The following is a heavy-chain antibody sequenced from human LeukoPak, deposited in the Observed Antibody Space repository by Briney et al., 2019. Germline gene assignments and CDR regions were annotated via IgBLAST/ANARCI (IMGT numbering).Heavy chain of an antibody. D-gene: IGHD6-6*01. CDR2: IWYDGSNK. V-gene: IGHV3-33*08. CDR1: GFTFSSYG. CDR3: ARARYSSSSGTHDY. Sequence: SGGSLRLSCAASGFTFSSYGMHWVRQAPGKGLEWVAVIWYDGSNKYYADSVKGRFTISRDNAKNTLYLQMNSLRAEDTAVYYCARARYSSSSGTHDYWGQGTLVTVSS. J-gene: IGHJ4*02.